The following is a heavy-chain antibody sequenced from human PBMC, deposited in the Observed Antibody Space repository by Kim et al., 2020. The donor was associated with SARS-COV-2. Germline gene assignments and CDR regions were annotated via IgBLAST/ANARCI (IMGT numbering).Heavy chain of an antibody. CDR2: INITGGNT. J-gene: IGHJ4*02. CDR3: TKSTSGAWPFDY. V-gene: IGHV3-23*01. Sequence: GGSLRLSCEASGFTFTSYAITWVRQAPGKGLEWVASINITGGNTYYADSVKGRFTISRDNSRDTLFLQMNSLRAEDTAVYYCTKSTSGAWPFDYWGQGTLVTVSS. D-gene: IGHD2-2*01. CDR1: GFTFTSYA.